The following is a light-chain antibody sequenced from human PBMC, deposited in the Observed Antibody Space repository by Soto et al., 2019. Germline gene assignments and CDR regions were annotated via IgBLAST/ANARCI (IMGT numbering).Light chain of an antibody. V-gene: IGKV3-15*01. Sequence: EIVMTQSPATLSVSPGERAPLCCRASQSVSSNLAWYQQKPGQAPRLLIYGASTRATGIPARFSGSGSGTEFTLTISSLQSEDFAVYYCQQYSNWPPETFGQGTKVEIK. CDR1: QSVSSN. J-gene: IGKJ1*01. CDR3: QQYSNWPPET. CDR2: GAS.